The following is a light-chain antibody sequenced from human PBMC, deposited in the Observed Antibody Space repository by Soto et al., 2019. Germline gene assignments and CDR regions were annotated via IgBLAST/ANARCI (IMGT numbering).Light chain of an antibody. Sequence: EVVLTQSPDTLSLSPGETATLSCRASQSVDRYVAWYQQKVGQAPRLLIYDAYTRAPGVGARCAGSGSETDFSLTITRLEPEDFAVYYCQQRAKWPSTFGPGTKVEMK. CDR3: QQRAKWPST. V-gene: IGKV3-11*01. CDR1: QSVDRY. J-gene: IGKJ2*02. CDR2: DAY.